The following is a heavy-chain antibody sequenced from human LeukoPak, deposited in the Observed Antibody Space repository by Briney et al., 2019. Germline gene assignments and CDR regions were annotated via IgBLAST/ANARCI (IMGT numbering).Heavy chain of an antibody. Sequence: SGTLSLTCAVSGGSITSVNFWARVGNPPGQGLEWVGEMYLSGTTTCNPSLRGRATISLDRSKNQVSLRLNSVTAADTALYYCAGLVGRYSNGMYYYFDYWGQEILVTVSS. V-gene: IGHV4-4*02. D-gene: IGHD1-26*01. CDR1: GGSITSVNF. CDR2: MYLSGTT. CDR3: AGLVGRYSNGMYYYFDY. J-gene: IGHJ4*02.